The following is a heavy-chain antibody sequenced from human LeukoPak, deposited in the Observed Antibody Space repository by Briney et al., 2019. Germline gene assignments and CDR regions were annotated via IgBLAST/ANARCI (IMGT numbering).Heavy chain of an antibody. CDR1: GFTFSSYN. J-gene: IGHJ4*02. CDR3: ARDGGGWFFDY. CDR2: ISSRGSTM. Sequence: GGSLRLSCAASGFTFSSYNMNWVRQAPGKGLEWVSYISSRGSTMFYADSVKGRFTISRDNAKNSLSLQMNSLRAEDTAVYYCARDGGGWFFDYWGQGTLVTVSS. D-gene: IGHD2-15*01. V-gene: IGHV3-48*04.